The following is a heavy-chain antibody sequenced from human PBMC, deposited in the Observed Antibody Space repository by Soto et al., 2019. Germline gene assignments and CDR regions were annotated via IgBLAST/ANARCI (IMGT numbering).Heavy chain of an antibody. D-gene: IGHD3-10*01. V-gene: IGHV4-59*08. CDR2: IKYNGYS. CDR3: ARHGFGSRHGLVDV. CDR1: GGSITNYY. Sequence: QVQLQESGPGLVKPSETLSLTCTVSGGSITNYYCSWFRQPPGKGLEWIGYIKYNGYSAYNRSLKRRVTMSMDPSKTQFSLMLESVTATDKAVYYCARHGFGSRHGLVDVWGQGTTVIVSS. J-gene: IGHJ6*02.